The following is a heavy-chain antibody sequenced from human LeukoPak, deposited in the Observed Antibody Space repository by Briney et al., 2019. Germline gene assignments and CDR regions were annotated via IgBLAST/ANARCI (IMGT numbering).Heavy chain of an antibody. Sequence: PGGSLRLSCAASGFTFSSYGMHWVRQAPGKGLEWVAFIRYDGSNKYYADSVKGRFTISRDNSKNTLYLQMNSLRAEDAAVYYCAKEGTIAAAGTEAFDIWGQGTLVTVSS. V-gene: IGHV3-30*02. CDR1: GFTFSSYG. CDR2: IRYDGSNK. J-gene: IGHJ3*02. CDR3: AKEGTIAAAGTEAFDI. D-gene: IGHD6-13*01.